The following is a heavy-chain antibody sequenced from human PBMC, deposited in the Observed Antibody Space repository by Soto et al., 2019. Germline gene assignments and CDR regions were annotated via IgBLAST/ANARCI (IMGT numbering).Heavy chain of an antibody. Sequence: PGGALRLSCAASVFAFSNDAMNWVRQAPGKGLEWVSSISSSTSYIYYADSVKGRFTISRDNAKNTLYLQMNSLRAEDTAVYYCARDTTLLWFGELSRSGGMDVWGQGTTVTVSS. J-gene: IGHJ6*02. CDR3: ARDTTLLWFGELSRSGGMDV. CDR1: VFAFSNDA. D-gene: IGHD3-10*01. CDR2: ISSSTSYI. V-gene: IGHV3-21*01.